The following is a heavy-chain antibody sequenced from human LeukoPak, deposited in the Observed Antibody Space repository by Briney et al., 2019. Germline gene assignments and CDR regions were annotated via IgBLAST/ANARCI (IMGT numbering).Heavy chain of an antibody. V-gene: IGHV4-39*01. Sequence: SETLSLTCTVSGDSISSSNCYWGWIRQPPGKGLEWIGSIYFSGGTYYNASLKSRVTISVDTSKNQFSLKLSSVTAADTAVYYCARLSPTAAGKNYYYYYMDVWGKGTTVTISS. J-gene: IGHJ6*03. CDR2: IYFSGGT. CDR1: GDSISSSNCY. CDR3: ARLSPTAAGKNYYYYYMDV. D-gene: IGHD6-13*01.